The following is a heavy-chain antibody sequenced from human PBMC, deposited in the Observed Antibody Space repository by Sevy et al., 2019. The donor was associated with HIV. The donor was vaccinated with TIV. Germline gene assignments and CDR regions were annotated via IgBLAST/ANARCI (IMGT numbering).Heavy chain of an antibody. D-gene: IGHD2-2*03. V-gene: IGHV3-73*01. CDR3: TTYLGYCRSTSCHYYFDN. J-gene: IGHJ4*02. CDR2: IRMKANSYAT. Sequence: GGSLRLSCAASGFTFSGSALHWVRQASGKGLEWVGLIRMKANSYATAYAASVKGRFTISRDDSKNSAYLQMNSLKTEDTAVYYCTTYLGYCRSTSCHYYFDNWGQGTLVTVSS. CDR1: GFTFSGSA.